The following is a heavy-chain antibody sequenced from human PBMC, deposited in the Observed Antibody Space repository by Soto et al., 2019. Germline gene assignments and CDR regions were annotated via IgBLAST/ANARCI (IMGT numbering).Heavy chain of an antibody. J-gene: IGHJ6*02. CDR3: ARGVGWDYNYYGMDV. CDR1: GDSVSSNSAA. D-gene: IGHD6-19*01. V-gene: IGHV6-1*01. Sequence: SQTLSLTCAISGDSVSSNSAAWNWIRQSPSRGLEWLGRTYYRSKWYNDFAVSVKSRITISPDTPKNQVSLQLNSVTPEDTAVYFCARGVGWDYNYYGMDVWGQGTSVTVSS. CDR2: TYYRSKWYN.